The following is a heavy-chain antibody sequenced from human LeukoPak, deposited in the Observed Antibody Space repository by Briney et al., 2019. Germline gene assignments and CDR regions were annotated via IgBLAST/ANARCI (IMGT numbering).Heavy chain of an antibody. CDR3: ARRGTSSSWAHFDY. Sequence: KPGGSLRLSCAASGFTFSDYYMSWIRQAPGKGLEWVSYISSSSSYTNYADSVKGRFTISRDNAKNSLYLQMNSLRAEDTAVYYCARRGTSSSWAHFDYWGQGTLVTVSS. D-gene: IGHD6-13*01. V-gene: IGHV3-11*03. CDR2: ISSSSSYT. J-gene: IGHJ4*02. CDR1: GFTFSDYY.